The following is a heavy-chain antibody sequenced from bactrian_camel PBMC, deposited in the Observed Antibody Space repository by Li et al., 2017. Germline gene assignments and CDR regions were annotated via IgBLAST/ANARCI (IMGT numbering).Heavy chain of an antibody. Sequence: LVESGGGSVQAGGSLRLSCAASGYTYGTYCMGWFRQAPAREREAVAAIYVNGGTTWYADSVKGRFTISHDEAKNTVYLQMNSLKSEDTALYYCATLRRGVVAGVWFYYWGQGTQVTVS. D-gene: IGHD6*01. CDR2: IYVNGGTT. CDR3: ATLRRGVVAGVWFYY. V-gene: IGHV3S1*01. CDR1: GYTYGTYC. J-gene: IGHJ4*01.